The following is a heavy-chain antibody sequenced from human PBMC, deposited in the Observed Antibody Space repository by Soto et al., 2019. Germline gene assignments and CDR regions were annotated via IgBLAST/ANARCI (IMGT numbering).Heavy chain of an antibody. CDR2: IIPALGTA. Sequence: QDQLVQSGAEVKKPGSSVKISCKASGGTFSSHTFSWVRQAPGQGLEWMGRIIPALGTATYAQKFQGRVTITADESATTVYMELTSVRSEDAAVYYCARPDFGDYWYFDLWGRGTLFTVSS. V-gene: IGHV1-69*08. CDR3: ARPDFGDYWYFDL. J-gene: IGHJ2*01. D-gene: IGHD4-17*01. CDR1: GGTFSSHT.